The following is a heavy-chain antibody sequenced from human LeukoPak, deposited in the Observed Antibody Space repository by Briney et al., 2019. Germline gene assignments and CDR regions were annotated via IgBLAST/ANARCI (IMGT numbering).Heavy chain of an antibody. CDR2: SDSEESDT. CDR1: GYTLTELA. Sequence: GASVKVSCKVSGYTLTELAIFWVRQAPGKGLEWMGRSDSEESDTLSAQNFQGRFTMTEDTSTDTAYMELSSLRSEDTAVYYCAGPAGVLGALDIWGQGTMVTVSS. V-gene: IGHV1-24*01. CDR3: AGPAGVLGALDI. J-gene: IGHJ3*02. D-gene: IGHD6-19*01.